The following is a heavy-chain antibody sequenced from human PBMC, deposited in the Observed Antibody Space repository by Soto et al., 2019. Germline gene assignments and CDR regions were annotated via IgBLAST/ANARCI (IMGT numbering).Heavy chain of an antibody. D-gene: IGHD2-21*02. V-gene: IGHV1-69*01. CDR1: GGTFSSHS. J-gene: IGHJ4*02. Sequence: VQLMQSGAEVKKPGSSVKVSCKASGGTFSSHSINWVRQAPGQVLEWMGGIITLFGTSNYAQNFQGRVTLTADQSTSTAYMELNSLTSDDTAVYCCAREVGYGDFSAALLDWGQGTLVTVSS. CDR3: AREVGYGDFSAALLD. CDR2: IITLFGTS.